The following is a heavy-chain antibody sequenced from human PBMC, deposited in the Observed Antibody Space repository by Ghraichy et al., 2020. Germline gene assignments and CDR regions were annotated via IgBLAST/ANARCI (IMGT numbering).Heavy chain of an antibody. J-gene: IGHJ4*02. V-gene: IGHV3-23*01. D-gene: IGHD3-22*01. CDR1: GFTFSSYA. CDR3: AKDITMIDGGFDY. CDR2: ICGSGCST. Sequence: GESLRLSCAASGFTFSSYAMSWVRQAPGKGLEWVSAICGSGCSTYYADSVKGRFTISRDNSKNTRYLQMNSLRAEDTAVYYCAKDITMIDGGFDYWGQGTLVTVSS.